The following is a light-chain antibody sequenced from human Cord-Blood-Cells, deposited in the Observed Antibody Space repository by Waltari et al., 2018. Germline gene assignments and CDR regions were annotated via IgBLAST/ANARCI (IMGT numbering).Light chain of an antibody. CDR1: QGISSA. Sequence: AIQLTQSPSPPSASAGARVTITCRARQGISSALAWYQHKPGKAPKLLIYDASRLESGVPSRFSGSGSGTDFTLTISSLQPEDFATYYCQQFNSYPRTFGGGTKVEIK. J-gene: IGKJ4*01. CDR3: QQFNSYPRT. CDR2: DAS. V-gene: IGKV1-13*02.